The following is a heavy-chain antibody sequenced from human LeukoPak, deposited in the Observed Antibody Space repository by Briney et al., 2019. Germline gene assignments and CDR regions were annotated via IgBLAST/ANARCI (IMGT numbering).Heavy chain of an antibody. CDR3: ARGGLLQSGVFDI. V-gene: IGHV1-69*13. Sequence: SVKVSCKASGGTFSSYAISWVRQAPGQGLEWMGGIIPIFGTANYAQKFQGRVTITADESTSTAYMELSSLRSEDTAVYYCARGGLLQSGVFDIWGQGTMVTVSS. J-gene: IGHJ3*02. CDR2: IIPIFGTA. D-gene: IGHD5-24*01. CDR1: GGTFSSYA.